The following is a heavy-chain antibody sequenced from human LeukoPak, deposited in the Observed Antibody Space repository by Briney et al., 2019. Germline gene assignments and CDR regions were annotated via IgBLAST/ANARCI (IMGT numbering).Heavy chain of an antibody. D-gene: IGHD3-9*01. J-gene: IGHJ5*02. V-gene: IGHV3-21*01. Sequence: GGSLRLSCAASGFTFSSYSMNWVRQAPGKGLEWVPSISSSSSYIYYADSVKGRFTISRDNAKNSLYLQMNSLRAEDTAVYYCAREGSAYYDILTGYFWFDPWGQGTLVTVSS. CDR1: GFTFSSYS. CDR2: ISSSSSYI. CDR3: AREGSAYYDILTGYFWFDP.